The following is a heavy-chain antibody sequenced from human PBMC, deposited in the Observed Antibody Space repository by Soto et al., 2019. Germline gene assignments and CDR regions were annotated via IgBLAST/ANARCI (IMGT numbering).Heavy chain of an antibody. J-gene: IGHJ4*02. D-gene: IGHD3-10*01. Sequence: VGSGGGVVQPGRSLRLSCTDSGLPLTGHSMHWVRPAPGKGLEWLAGISYDGINEYYAASVKGRFIISSDRTDKTVYLEMNGLRLEDTSIYYGAGDTYGGGSDPTHESWGQGTLVTVSS. V-gene: IGHV3-30-3*01. CDR2: ISYDGINE. CDR1: GLPLTGHS. CDR3: AGDTYGGGSDPTHES.